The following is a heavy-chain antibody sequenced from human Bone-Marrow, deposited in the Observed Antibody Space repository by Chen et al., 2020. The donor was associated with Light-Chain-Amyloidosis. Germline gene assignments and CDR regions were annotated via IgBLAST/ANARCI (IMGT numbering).Heavy chain of an antibody. Sequence: EVQLVESGGGLIQPGWPLRLSCAASGFTVSSNYMSWVRQAPGKGLEWVSVIYSGGSTYYADSVKGRFTISRDNSKNTLYLQMNSLRAEDTAVYYCARLGYCSGGSCDSYAFDIWGQGTMVTVSS. J-gene: IGHJ3*02. CDR2: IYSGGST. CDR1: GFTVSSNY. CDR3: ARLGYCSGGSCDSYAFDI. D-gene: IGHD2-15*01. V-gene: IGHV3-53*01.